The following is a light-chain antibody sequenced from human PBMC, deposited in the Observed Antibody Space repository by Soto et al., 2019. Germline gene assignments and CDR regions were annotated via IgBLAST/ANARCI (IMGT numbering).Light chain of an antibody. CDR3: SSYAGANRV. V-gene: IGLV2-8*01. CDR2: EVT. J-gene: IGLJ1*01. CDR1: SSDVGANNY. Sequence: QSALTQPPSASGSPGQSVTISCTGTSSDVGANNYVSWYQQHPGKAPKLMIYEVTKRPSGVPDRFSGSKSGNTASLTVSGLQDEDDADYYCSSYAGANRVFGTGTKLTVL.